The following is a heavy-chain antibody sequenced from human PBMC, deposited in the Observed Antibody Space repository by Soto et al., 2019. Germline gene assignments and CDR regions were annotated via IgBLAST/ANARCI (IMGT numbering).Heavy chain of an antibody. D-gene: IGHD7-27*01. CDR1: GLTFRKSG. J-gene: IGHJ4*02. V-gene: IGHV3-33*06. CDR3: AKDGINWGFDY. CDR2: ILNDGVNK. Sequence: QVQLVESGGGVVQPGTSLRLSCAVSGLTFRKSGMHWVRQAPGKGLEWVALILNDGVNKYYADSVKGRFIISRDNSKNTLSLQMNNLRVEDTAVYYCAKDGINWGFDYWGQGTLVTVSP.